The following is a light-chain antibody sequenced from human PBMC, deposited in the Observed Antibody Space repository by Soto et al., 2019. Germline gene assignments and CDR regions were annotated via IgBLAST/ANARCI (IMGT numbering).Light chain of an antibody. Sequence: DIQMIQSPSSLSASVGDRVTITCQASQEISNYLNWYQQKPGKAPKLLIYDASNLERGVPSRFSGRGSGTAFTFTISSLQPEDFATYYCQQYDHLPRTFGRGTKVEIK. CDR3: QQYDHLPRT. V-gene: IGKV1-33*01. CDR1: QEISNY. J-gene: IGKJ1*01. CDR2: DAS.